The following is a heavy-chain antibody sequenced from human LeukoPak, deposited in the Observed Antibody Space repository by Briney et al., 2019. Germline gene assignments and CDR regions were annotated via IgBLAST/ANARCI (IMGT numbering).Heavy chain of an antibody. J-gene: IGHJ5*02. CDR3: VRHLMTIFGVVIKPGPFDP. V-gene: IGHV4-39*01. Sequence: SETLSLTCTVSGGSISSSSYYWGWIRQPPGKGPEWIGSIYYTGSAYYNPSLKSRVTISVDTSKNQFSLKLSSVTAADTAVYFCVRHLMTIFGVVIKPGPFDPWGQGTLVTVSS. D-gene: IGHD3-3*01. CDR2: IYYTGSA. CDR1: GGSISSSSYY.